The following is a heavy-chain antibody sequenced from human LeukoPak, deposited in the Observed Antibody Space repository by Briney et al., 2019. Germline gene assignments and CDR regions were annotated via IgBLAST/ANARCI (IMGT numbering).Heavy chain of an antibody. J-gene: IGHJ5*02. D-gene: IGHD3-10*01. Sequence: GGSLRLSCAASGFTFSNYWMSWVRQAPGKGLEWVANIRKDGSEKKYVDSVKGRFTISKDTSRATLYLQMNSLRTDDTAVYYCAKDLMRDRWFGESWGQGTLVTVSS. CDR1: GFTFSNYW. V-gene: IGHV3-7*01. CDR3: AKDLMRDRWFGES. CDR2: IRKDGSEK.